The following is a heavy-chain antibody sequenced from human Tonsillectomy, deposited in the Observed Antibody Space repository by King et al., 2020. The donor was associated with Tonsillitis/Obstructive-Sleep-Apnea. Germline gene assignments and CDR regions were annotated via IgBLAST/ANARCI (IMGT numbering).Heavy chain of an antibody. CDR2: INHSGST. CDR1: GGSFRGFY. J-gene: IGHJ3*02. CDR3: AGQGGGFGAFDI. Sequence: VQLQQWGAGLLKPSETLSLTCAVYGGSFRGFYWSWIRQPPGKGLEWIGEINHSGSTNYNPSLKSRVTISVDTSENQFSLKLTSVTAADTAVYYCAGQGGGFGAFDIWGQGTMVTVSS. V-gene: IGHV4-34*01. D-gene: IGHD3-3*01.